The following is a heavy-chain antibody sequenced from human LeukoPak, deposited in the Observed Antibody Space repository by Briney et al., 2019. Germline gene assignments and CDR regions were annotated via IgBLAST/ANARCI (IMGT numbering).Heavy chain of an antibody. V-gene: IGHV4-59*01. CDR1: GGSISSYY. CDR3: ARAIAVTTISGAVVDAFDI. Sequence: SETLSLTCTVSGGSISSYYWSWIRQPPGKGLEWIGYIYYSGSTNYNPSLKSRVTISVDMSKNQFSLKLSSVTAADTAVYYCARAIAVTTISGAVVDAFDIWGQGTMVTVSS. D-gene: IGHD4-17*01. CDR2: IYYSGST. J-gene: IGHJ3*02.